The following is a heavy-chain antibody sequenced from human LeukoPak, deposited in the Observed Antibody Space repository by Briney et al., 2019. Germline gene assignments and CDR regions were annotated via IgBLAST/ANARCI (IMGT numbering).Heavy chain of an antibody. CDR1: GGTFSSYA. CDR3: ARRLGSSWSRYWFDP. D-gene: IGHD6-13*01. J-gene: IGHJ5*02. V-gene: IGHV1-69*13. Sequence: SVKVSCKASGGTFSSYAISWVRQAPGQGLEWMGGIIPIFGTANYAQKFQGRVMITADESTSTAYMALSSLRSEDTAVYYCARRLGSSWSRYWFDPWGQGTLVTVSS. CDR2: IIPIFGTA.